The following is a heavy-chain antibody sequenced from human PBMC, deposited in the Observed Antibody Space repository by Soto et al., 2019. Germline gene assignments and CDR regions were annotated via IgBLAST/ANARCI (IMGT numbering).Heavy chain of an antibody. V-gene: IGHV4-59*12. CDR2: VYSSGST. CDR3: VRIGLFYYYYCYGLDV. J-gene: IGHJ6*02. Sequence: SETLSLTCTVSGDSITSYNWNWLRQPPGKAMEWIGYVYSSGSTNYNPSLKSRVTISVDTSRNQFSLKLSSVTAADTAVYYCVRIGLFYYYYCYGLDVCGQGTAVTVSS. CDR1: GDSITSYN.